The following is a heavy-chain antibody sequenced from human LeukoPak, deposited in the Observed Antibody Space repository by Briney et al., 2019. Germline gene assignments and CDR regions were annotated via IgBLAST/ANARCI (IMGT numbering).Heavy chain of an antibody. Sequence: PGGSLRLSCAASGFTFSSYSMNWVRQAPGKGLEWVSAISGSGGSTYYADSVKGRFTISRDNSKNTLYLQMNSLRAEDTAVYYCAKTPYSSSWYGRRGKGYYYGMDVWGQGTTVTVSS. CDR3: AKTPYSSSWYGRRGKGYYYGMDV. J-gene: IGHJ6*02. CDR2: ISGSGGST. V-gene: IGHV3-23*01. CDR1: GFTFSSYS. D-gene: IGHD6-13*01.